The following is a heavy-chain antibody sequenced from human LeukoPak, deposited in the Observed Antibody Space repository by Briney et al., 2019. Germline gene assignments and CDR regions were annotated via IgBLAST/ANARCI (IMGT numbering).Heavy chain of an antibody. Sequence: PGGSLRLSCAASGFTFSDYYMSWVRQAPGKGLEWVSAISGSGGSTYYADSVKGRFTISRDNSKNTLYLQMNSLRAEDTAVYYCAKGLSPGGSDPEPIDYWGQGTLVTVSS. CDR1: GFTFSDYY. CDR3: AKGLSPGGSDPEPIDY. D-gene: IGHD1-26*01. J-gene: IGHJ4*02. CDR2: ISGSGGST. V-gene: IGHV3-23*01.